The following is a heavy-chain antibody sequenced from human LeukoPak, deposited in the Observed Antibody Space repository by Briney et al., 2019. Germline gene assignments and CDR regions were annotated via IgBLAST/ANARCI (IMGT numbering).Heavy chain of an antibody. V-gene: IGHV3-53*01. Sequence: PGGSLRLSCAASGFTFSDYWMSWLRQAPGKGLEWVSVIYSGGSTYYADSVKGRFTISRDNSKNTLYLQMNSLRAEDTAVYYCARRNYYYYYMDVWGKGTTVTISS. CDR1: GFTFSDYW. CDR2: IYSGGST. J-gene: IGHJ6*03. CDR3: ARRNYYYYYMDV.